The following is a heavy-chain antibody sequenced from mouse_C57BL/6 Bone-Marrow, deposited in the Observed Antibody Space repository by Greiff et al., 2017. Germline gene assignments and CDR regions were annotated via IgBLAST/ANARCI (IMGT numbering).Heavy chain of an antibody. J-gene: IGHJ3*01. CDR3: ARWTLWYPS. CDR1: GYTFTSYW. V-gene: IGHV1-64*01. CDR2: IHPNSGST. Sequence: QVQLKQSGAELVKPGASVKLSCKASGYTFTSYWMHWVKQRPGQGLEWIGMIHPNSGSTNYNEKFKSKATLTVDKASSTAYMQRSSLKSEDSAVYYCARWTLWYPSWGQGTLVTVSA. D-gene: IGHD2-1*01.